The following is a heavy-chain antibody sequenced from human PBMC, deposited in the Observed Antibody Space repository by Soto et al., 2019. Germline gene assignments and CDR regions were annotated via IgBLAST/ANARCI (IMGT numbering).Heavy chain of an antibody. CDR2: IVVGSGNT. V-gene: IGHV1-58*01. CDR1: GFTFTSSA. Sequence: ASVKVSCKASGFTFTSSAVQWVRQARGQRLEWIGWIVVGSGNTNYAQKFQERVTITRDMSTSTAYMELSSLRSEDTAVYYCAADPYYDFWSGYYFGYYGMDVWGQGALVTVSS. D-gene: IGHD3-3*01. CDR3: AADPYYDFWSGYYFGYYGMDV. J-gene: IGHJ6*02.